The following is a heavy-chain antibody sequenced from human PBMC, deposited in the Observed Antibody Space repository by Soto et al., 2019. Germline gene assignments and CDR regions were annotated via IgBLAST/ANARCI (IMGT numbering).Heavy chain of an antibody. V-gene: IGHV3-7*01. CDR3: AREVVVVVAATLFHREQYYCYYMDV. CDR1: GLTFSSYW. Sequence: PGGSLRLSCAASGLTFSSYWMSWVRQAPGKGLEWVANIKQDGSEKYYVDSVKGRFTISRDNAKNSLYLQMNSLRAEDTAVYYCAREVVVVVAATLFHREQYYCYYMDVWGKGTTVTVSS. J-gene: IGHJ6*03. CDR2: IKQDGSEK. D-gene: IGHD2-15*01.